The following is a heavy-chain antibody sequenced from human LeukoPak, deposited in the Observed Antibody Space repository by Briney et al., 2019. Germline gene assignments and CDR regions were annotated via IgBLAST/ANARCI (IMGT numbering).Heavy chain of an antibody. V-gene: IGHV1-2*02. CDR3: AREIGGTLVFDY. CDR1: GYKFTVYY. Sequence: ASVTVSFTSSGYKFTVYYMHWVRQAPGQGREWMGWINPNSGDSHHAQKFQGRVTMTRDTSISTAYMELSRLRSDDTAVYYCAREIGGTLVFDYWGQGTLVTVSS. D-gene: IGHD2-21*01. CDR2: INPNSGDS. J-gene: IGHJ4*02.